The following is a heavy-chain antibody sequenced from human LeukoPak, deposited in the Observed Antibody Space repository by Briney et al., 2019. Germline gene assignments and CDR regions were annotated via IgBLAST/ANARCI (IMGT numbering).Heavy chain of an antibody. J-gene: IGHJ4*02. CDR3: AKLAYGGNSGYFDY. V-gene: IGHV3-9*01. CDR1: GFTFDDYA. D-gene: IGHD4-23*01. CDR2: ISWNSGSI. Sequence: GGSLRLSCAASGFTFDDYAMHWVRQAPGKGLEWVSGISWNSGSIGYADSVKGRFTISRDNAKNSLYLQMNSLRAEDTALYYCAKLAYGGNSGYFDYWGQGTLVTVSS.